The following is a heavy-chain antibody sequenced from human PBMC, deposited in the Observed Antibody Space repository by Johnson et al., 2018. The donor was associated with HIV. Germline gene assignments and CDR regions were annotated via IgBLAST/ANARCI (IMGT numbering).Heavy chain of an antibody. D-gene: IGHD1-1*01. Sequence: VQLVESGGGVVQPGGSMRLSCAASGFTFSNYDMHWVRQATGKGLEWVSVIGAAGDTYYPGYVQGRFTISRENAKNSLYLQMNSLRAEDTAVYFCATIWRNEGRHSFDVWGQGTMVAVS. CDR2: IGAAGDT. CDR1: GFTFSNYD. J-gene: IGHJ3*01. V-gene: IGHV3-13*01. CDR3: ATIWRNEGRHSFDV.